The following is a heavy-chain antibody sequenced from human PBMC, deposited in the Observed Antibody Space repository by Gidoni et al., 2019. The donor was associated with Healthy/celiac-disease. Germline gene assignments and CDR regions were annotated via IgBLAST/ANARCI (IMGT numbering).Heavy chain of an antibody. CDR1: GFTFSSYS. D-gene: IGHD3-22*01. J-gene: IGHJ4*02. CDR2: ISSSSSYI. V-gene: IGHV3-21*01. CDR3: ARDRGITMIVVDLFDY. Sequence: VQLVESGGGLVKPGGSLRLSCAASGFTFSSYSMNWVRQAPGKGLEWVSSISSSSSYIYYADSVKGRFTISRDNAKNSLYLQMNSLRAEDTAVYYGARDRGITMIVVDLFDYWGQGTLVTVSS.